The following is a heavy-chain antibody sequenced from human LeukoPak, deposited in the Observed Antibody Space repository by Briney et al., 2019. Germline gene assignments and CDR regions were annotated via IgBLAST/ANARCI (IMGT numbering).Heavy chain of an antibody. CDR1: GFTFSSYA. D-gene: IGHD1-26*01. V-gene: IGHV3-30*04. J-gene: IGHJ4*02. CDR2: ISYDGSNK. CDR3: ARDTARSYHYFDY. Sequence: PGGSLRLSCAASGFTFSSYAMHWVRQAPGKGLEWVAVISYDGSNKYYADSVKGRFTISRDNSKNTLYLQMNSLRAEDTAVYYCARDTARSYHYFDYWGQGTLVTVSS.